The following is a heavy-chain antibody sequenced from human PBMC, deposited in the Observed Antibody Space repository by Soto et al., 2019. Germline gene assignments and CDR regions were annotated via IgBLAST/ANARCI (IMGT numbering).Heavy chain of an antibody. CDR1: GFTFSSYG. V-gene: IGHV3-30*18. J-gene: IGHJ4*02. Sequence: PGGSLSLSCAASGFTFSSYGMHWVRQAPGKGLEWVAVISYDGSNKYYADSVKGRFTISRDNSKNTLYLQMNSLRAEDTAVYYCAKDFRPFTPTYYFDYWGQGTLVTVSS. CDR3: AKDFRPFTPTYYFDY. CDR2: ISYDGSNK.